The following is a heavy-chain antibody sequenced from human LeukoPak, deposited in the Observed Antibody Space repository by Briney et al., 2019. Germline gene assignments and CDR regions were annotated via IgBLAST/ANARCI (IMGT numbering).Heavy chain of an antibody. Sequence: GGSLRPSCAASGFTFDDYAMHWVRQAPGKGLEWVSLISGDGGSTYYADSVKGRFTISRDNSKNSLYLQMNSLRTEDTALYYCAKDQASIFAEYFQHWGQGTLVTVSS. CDR1: GFTFDDYA. CDR3: AKDQASIFAEYFQH. V-gene: IGHV3-43*02. CDR2: ISGDGGST. J-gene: IGHJ1*01.